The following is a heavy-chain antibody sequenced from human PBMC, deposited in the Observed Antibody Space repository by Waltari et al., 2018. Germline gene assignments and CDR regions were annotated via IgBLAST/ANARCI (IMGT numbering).Heavy chain of an antibody. CDR1: GHSVNNDFY. CDR3: AEEGNTTAGLFDS. D-gene: IGHD6-25*01. CDR2: IYHTGSS. V-gene: IGHV4-38-2*02. J-gene: IGHJ4*02. Sequence: QVQLRESGPGLVRSSETLSLTCTVSGHSVNNDFYWAWIRQSPGGGLECIASIYHTGSSHYNSSLKSRVSISTDMSTKQFFLTLTHLTAADTAVYYCAEEGNTTAGLFDSWGQGTLVTVSS.